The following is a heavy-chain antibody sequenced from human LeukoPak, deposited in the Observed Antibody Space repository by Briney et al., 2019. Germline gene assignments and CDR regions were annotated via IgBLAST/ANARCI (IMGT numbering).Heavy chain of an antibody. CDR3: ARVSSAGTVRPFDY. Sequence: GGSLRLSCAASGFTFSSYAMHWVRQAPGKGLEWVAVISYDGSNKYYADSVKGRFTISRDTFKNTLYLQMNSLRAEDTAVYYCARVSSAGTVRPFDYWRQGTLVTVSS. CDR2: ISYDGSNK. V-gene: IGHV3-30*04. J-gene: IGHJ4*02. CDR1: GFTFSSYA. D-gene: IGHD6-19*01.